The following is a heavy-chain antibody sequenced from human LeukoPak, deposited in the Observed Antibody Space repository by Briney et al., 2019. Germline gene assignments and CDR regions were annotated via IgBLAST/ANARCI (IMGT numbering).Heavy chain of an antibody. CDR3: AREQYFNWFDP. CDR2: INPNSGGT. D-gene: IGHD3-10*01. CDR1: GYTFTGYY. Sequence: ASVKVSCKASGYTFTGYYMHWVRQAPGQGLEWMGCINPNSGGTNYAQKFQGRVTMARDTSISTAYMELSRLRSDDTAVYYCAREQYFNWFDPWGQGTLVTVSS. J-gene: IGHJ5*02. V-gene: IGHV1-2*02.